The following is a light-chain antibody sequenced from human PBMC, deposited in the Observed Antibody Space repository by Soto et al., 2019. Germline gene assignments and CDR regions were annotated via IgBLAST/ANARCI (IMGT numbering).Light chain of an antibody. CDR2: NNS. CDR3: AAWDDSLRGLE. V-gene: IGLV1-44*01. Sequence: QAVVTQPPSASGTPGQMVTISCSGSGSNIGSNTVNWYQQLPGMAPKLLIYNNSQRPSGVPDRFSGSKSGTSASLAISGLQSEDEADYYCAAWDDSLRGLEFGGGTKLTVL. CDR1: GSNIGSNT. J-gene: IGLJ2*01.